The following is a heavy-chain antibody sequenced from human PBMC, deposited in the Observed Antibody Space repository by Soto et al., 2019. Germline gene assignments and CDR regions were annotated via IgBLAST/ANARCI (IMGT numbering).Heavy chain of an antibody. V-gene: IGHV4-59*01. CDR1: GGSISSYY. Sequence: KTSETLSLTCTVSGGSISSYYWSWIRQPPGKGLEWIGYIYYSGSTNYNPSLKSRVTISVDTSKNQFSLKLSSVTAADTAVYYCARDLLRLGELSFSEGPRYDAFDIWGQGTMVTVSS. D-gene: IGHD3-16*02. J-gene: IGHJ3*02. CDR3: ARDLLRLGELSFSEGPRYDAFDI. CDR2: IYYSGST.